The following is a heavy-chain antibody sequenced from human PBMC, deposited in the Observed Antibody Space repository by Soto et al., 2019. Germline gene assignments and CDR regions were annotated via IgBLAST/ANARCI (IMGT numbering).Heavy chain of an antibody. Sequence: QITFKESGPTLVKPKQTLALTCTFSGFSVTSDGVGVGWIRQPPGKALEWLAVIFWDDDKRYSPSLESRLSIARDTSKDQVFLTMTNMESVDTATYYFALLNDGDYTFWGQGTRVTVSS. J-gene: IGHJ4*02. CDR1: GFSVTSDGVG. CDR2: IFWDDDK. D-gene: IGHD4-17*01. CDR3: ALLNDGDYTF. V-gene: IGHV2-5*02.